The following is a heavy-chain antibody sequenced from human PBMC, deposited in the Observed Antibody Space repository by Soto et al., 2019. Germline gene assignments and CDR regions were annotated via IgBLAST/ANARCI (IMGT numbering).Heavy chain of an antibody. D-gene: IGHD2-15*01. CDR2: IIPILGIA. V-gene: IGHV1-69*04. CDR3: ARDGCSGGSCYSKNWFDP. CDR1: GGTFSSYT. Sequence: ASVKVSCKASGGTFSSYTISWVRQAPGQGLEWMGRIIPILGIANYAQKFQGRVTITADKSTSTAYMELSSLRSEDTAVYYCARDGCSGGSCYSKNWFDPWGQGTLVTVSS. J-gene: IGHJ5*02.